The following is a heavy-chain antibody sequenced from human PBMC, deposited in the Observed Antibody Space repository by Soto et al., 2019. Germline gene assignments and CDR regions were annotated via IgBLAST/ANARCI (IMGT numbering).Heavy chain of an antibody. D-gene: IGHD6-13*01. J-gene: IGHJ5*02. CDR2: INPNSGGT. CDR1: GYTFTGYY. Sequence: ASVKVSCKASGYTFTGYYMHWVRQAPGQGLEWMGWINPNSGGTNYAQKFQGRVTMTRDTSISTAYMELSRLRPDDTAVYYCARDPGIAAALWNWFDPWGQGTLVTVSS. CDR3: ARDPGIAAALWNWFDP. V-gene: IGHV1-2*02.